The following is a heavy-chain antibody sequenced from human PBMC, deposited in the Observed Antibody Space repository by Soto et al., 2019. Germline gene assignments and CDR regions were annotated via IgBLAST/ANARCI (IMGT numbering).Heavy chain of an antibody. CDR2: IIPILGIA. J-gene: IGHJ4*02. CDR3: ARDRRSSGSYSSSYFDY. V-gene: IGHV1-69*08. Sequence: QVQLVQSGAEVKKPGSSVKVSCKASGGTFSSYTISWVRQAPGQGLGWMGRIIPILGIANYAQKFQGRVTITADKSTSTAYMELSSLRSEDTAVYYCARDRRSSGSYSSSYFDYWGQGTLVTVSS. D-gene: IGHD3-10*01. CDR1: GGTFSSYT.